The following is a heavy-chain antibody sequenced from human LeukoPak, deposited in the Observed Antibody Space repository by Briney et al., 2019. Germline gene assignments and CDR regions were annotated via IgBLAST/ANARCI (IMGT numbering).Heavy chain of an antibody. J-gene: IGHJ4*02. Sequence: PSETLSLTCTVSGGSISSSSYYWGWIRQPPGKGLEWIGSIYYSGSTYYNPSLKSRVTISVETSKNQFSLKLSSVTAADTAVYYCARDGGSGSYYMVDYWGQGTLVTVSS. CDR2: IYYSGST. CDR3: ARDGGSGSYYMVDY. V-gene: IGHV4-39*07. D-gene: IGHD3-10*01. CDR1: GGSISSSSYY.